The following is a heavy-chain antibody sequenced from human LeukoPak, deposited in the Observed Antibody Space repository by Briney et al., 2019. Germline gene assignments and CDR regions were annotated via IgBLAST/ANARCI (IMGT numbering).Heavy chain of an antibody. J-gene: IGHJ4*02. CDR1: GYTFTSYG. Sequence: GASVKVSCKASGYTFTSYGISWVRQAPGQGLEWMGWISAYNGNTNYAQKLRGRVTMTTDTSTSTAYMELRSLRSDDTAVYYCARRDSSGYQVYYFDYWGQGTLVTVSS. D-gene: IGHD3-22*01. V-gene: IGHV1-18*01. CDR2: ISAYNGNT. CDR3: ARRDSSGYQVYYFDY.